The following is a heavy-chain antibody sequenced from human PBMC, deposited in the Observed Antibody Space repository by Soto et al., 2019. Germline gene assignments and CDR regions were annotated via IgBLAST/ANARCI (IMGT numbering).Heavy chain of an antibody. CDR1: GASITSGGYS. V-gene: IGHV4-30-2*01. D-gene: IGHD3-10*01. CDR3: ARAIYGLDYLDF. CDR2: IYHSGSI. J-gene: IGHJ4*02. Sequence: TLSLTCAVSGASITSGGYSWNWIRQPPGKGLEWIGYIYHSGSIYYNPSLKSRVTMSVDRSKDQFSLRLSAVTAADTAVYYCARAIYGLDYLDFWGQGTRVTVAS.